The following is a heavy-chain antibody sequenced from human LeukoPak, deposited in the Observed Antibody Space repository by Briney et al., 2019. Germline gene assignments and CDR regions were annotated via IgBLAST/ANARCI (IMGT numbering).Heavy chain of an antibody. CDR2: ISGSGVNT. CDR1: GFTFSSYA. D-gene: IGHD3-3*01. V-gene: IGHV3-23*01. J-gene: IGHJ4*02. Sequence: GGSLRLSCAASGFTFSSYAMSWVRQAPGKGLEWVSAISGSGVNTYYADSVKGRFTISRDNSKNTLYLQMNSLRAEDTAVYYCTTGVYYDFWSGYHQVDYWGQGTLVTVSS. CDR3: TTGVYYDFWSGYHQVDY.